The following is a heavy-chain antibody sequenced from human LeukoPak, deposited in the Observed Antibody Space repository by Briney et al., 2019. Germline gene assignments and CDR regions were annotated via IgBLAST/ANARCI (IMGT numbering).Heavy chain of an antibody. Sequence: GGSLRLSCAASGFTFDDYDMHWVRQAPGKGLEWVSGISWNSGSIGYADSVKGRFTISRDNAKNSLYLQMNSLRAEDTALYYCAKSDLWFGELLGYWGQGTLVTVSS. D-gene: IGHD3-10*01. CDR3: AKSDLWFGELLGY. CDR1: GFTFDDYD. V-gene: IGHV3-9*01. CDR2: ISWNSGSI. J-gene: IGHJ4*02.